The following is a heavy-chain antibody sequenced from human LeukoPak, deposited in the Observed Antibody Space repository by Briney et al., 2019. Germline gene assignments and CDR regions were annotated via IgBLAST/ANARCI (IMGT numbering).Heavy chain of an antibody. J-gene: IGHJ4*02. V-gene: IGHV3-23*01. D-gene: IGHD3-22*01. CDR2: ISSGGAST. Sequence: PGGSLRLSCAASGFTFSNYAMSWVRQAPGKGLEWVSTISSGGASTNYADSVKGRFTISRDNSKNTLYVQMNSLRAEDTAVYYCAKDRSYYYGSSSDNWGQGTLVTVSS. CDR3: AKDRSYYYGSSSDN. CDR1: GFTFSNYA.